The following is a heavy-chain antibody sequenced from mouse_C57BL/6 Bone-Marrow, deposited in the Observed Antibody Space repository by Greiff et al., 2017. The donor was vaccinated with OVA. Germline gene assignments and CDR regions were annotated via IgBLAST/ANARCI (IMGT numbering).Heavy chain of an antibody. CDR3: SCSMYYPASWYFDD. V-gene: IGHV1-55*01. J-gene: IGHJ1*03. Sequence: QVQLQQPGAELVKPGASVKMSCKASGYTFTSYWINWVKQRPGQGLEWIGDIYPGSGSTNYNEKFKSKATLTVDTSSSTAYMQLSSLTSEYSAVYADSCSMYYPASWYFDDWGTGTTVTVSS. D-gene: IGHD1-1*01. CDR2: IYPGSGST. CDR1: GYTFTSYW.